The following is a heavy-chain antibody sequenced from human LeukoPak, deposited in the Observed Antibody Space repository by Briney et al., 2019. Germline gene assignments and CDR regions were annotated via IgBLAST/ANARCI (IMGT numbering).Heavy chain of an antibody. D-gene: IGHD3-3*01. CDR2: INHSGST. V-gene: IGHV4-34*01. CDR3: ASPGWSGYYGASSGYYYMDV. CDR1: GGSFSGYY. J-gene: IGHJ6*03. Sequence: SETLSLTCAVYGGSFSGYYWSWIRQPPGKGLEWIGEINHSGSTNYNPSLKSRVTISVDTSKNQFSLKLSSVTAADTAVYYCASPGWSGYYGASSGYYYMDVWGKGTTVTVSS.